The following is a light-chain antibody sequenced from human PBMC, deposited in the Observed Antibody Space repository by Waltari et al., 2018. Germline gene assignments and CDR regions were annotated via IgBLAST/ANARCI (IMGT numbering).Light chain of an antibody. CDR3: HQTRSLPHT. CDR2: YAS. J-gene: IGKJ5*01. Sequence: EVVLTQSPDFQSVTPEEKVTITCRASQSIGTSLHWYQQKPDQSPKLLIKYASQSFSGVPSRFSGSGSGTEFTLTNHNLEVEDAATYYCHQTRSLPHTFGQGTRLDIK. V-gene: IGKV6-21*01. CDR1: QSIGTS.